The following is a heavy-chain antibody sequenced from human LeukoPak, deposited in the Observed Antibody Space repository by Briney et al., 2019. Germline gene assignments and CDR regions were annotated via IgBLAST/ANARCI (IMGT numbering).Heavy chain of an antibody. CDR2: ISWNSGSI. V-gene: IGHV3-9*01. CDR1: GFPFDDYA. CDR3: AKGIAADYYYYGMDV. J-gene: IGHJ6*02. Sequence: GRSLRLSCAASGFPFDDYAMHWVRQAPGKGVEWVSGISWNSGSIGYADSVKGRFTISRDNAKNSLYLQMNSLRAEDTALYYCAKGIAADYYYYGMDVWGQGTTVTVSS.